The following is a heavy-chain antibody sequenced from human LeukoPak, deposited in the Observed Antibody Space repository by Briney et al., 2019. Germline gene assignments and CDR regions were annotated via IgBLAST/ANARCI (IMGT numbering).Heavy chain of an antibody. J-gene: IGHJ5*01. CDR3: ARDDYGDYGGKNWFDS. CDR2: IYTSGST. CDR1: GGSISSYF. D-gene: IGHD4-17*01. Sequence: PSETLSLTCTVSGGSISSYFCSWIRQPAGKGLEWIGRIYTSGSTNHNPSLKSRVTMSIDTSKNQFSLKLTSVTAADTAVYYCARDDYGDYGGKNWFDSWGQGTLVTVSS. V-gene: IGHV4-4*07.